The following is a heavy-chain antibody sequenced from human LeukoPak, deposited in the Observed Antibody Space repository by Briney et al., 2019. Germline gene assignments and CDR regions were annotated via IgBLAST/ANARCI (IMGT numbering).Heavy chain of an antibody. J-gene: IGHJ6*04. CDR1: GFNVSSHY. V-gene: IGHV3-53*01. CDR3: ARRRPIWLGGEDYGLDV. Sequence: GGSLTLSCAASGFNVSSHYMSWVRQAPGKGLECVSVIFSGGTTYYTDSVKGRFTISRDNSNNTVYLQIKSLKVEDTAVYYCARRRPIWLGGEDYGLDVWGKGTTVTVSS. CDR2: IFSGGTT. D-gene: IGHD3-10*01.